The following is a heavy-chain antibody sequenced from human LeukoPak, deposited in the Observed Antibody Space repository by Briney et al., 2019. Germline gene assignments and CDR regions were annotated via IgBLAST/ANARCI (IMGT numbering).Heavy chain of an antibody. J-gene: IGHJ6*02. D-gene: IGHD2-21*01. CDR1: GFTFSSYG. Sequence: GGSLRLSCAASGFTFSSYGVHWVRQAPGKGLEWVAVIWHDGDYKYYADSVKGRFTISRDNSNNTLYMQMNSLTAEDTAVYYCGRAYGSRWGSYYYGMDVWGQGTRSPSP. V-gene: IGHV3-33*01. CDR2: IWHDGDYK. CDR3: GRAYGSRWGSYYYGMDV.